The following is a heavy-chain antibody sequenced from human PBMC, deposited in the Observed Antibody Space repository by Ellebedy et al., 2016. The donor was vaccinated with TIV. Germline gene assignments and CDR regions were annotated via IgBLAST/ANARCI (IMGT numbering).Heavy chain of an antibody. J-gene: IGHJ4*02. D-gene: IGHD3-22*01. Sequence: GGSLRLSXAASGFTFRNYYMNWVRQAPGKGLEWVSSISSRSDYIYYADSVKGRFTISRDNAKNSLYLQMSSLRAEDTAMYYCARSEYYYDTGGYGTDDYWGQGTLVTVSS. CDR2: ISSRSDYI. CDR1: GFTFRNYY. CDR3: ARSEYYYDTGGYGTDDY. V-gene: IGHV3-21*01.